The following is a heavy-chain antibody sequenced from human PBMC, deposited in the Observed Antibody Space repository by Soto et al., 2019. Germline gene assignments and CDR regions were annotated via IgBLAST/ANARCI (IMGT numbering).Heavy chain of an antibody. CDR1: GFTFTRYS. CDR3: AKDKFDYFSSTSCPFY. V-gene: IGHV3-21*06. D-gene: IGHD2-2*01. J-gene: IGHJ4*02. Sequence: GGSLRLSCAASGFTFTRYSMNWVRQAPGKGLEWVPSISSTTNYIYYGDSMKGRFTISRDNAKNSLYLEMNSLRAEDTAVYYCAKDKFDYFSSTSCPFYWGQGTLVTVSS. CDR2: ISSTTNYI.